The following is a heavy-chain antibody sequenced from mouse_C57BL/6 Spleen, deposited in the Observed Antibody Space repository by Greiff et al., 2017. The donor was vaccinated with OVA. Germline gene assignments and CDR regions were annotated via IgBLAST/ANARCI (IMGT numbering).Heavy chain of an antibody. CDR3: ARQEEYEAWFAY. J-gene: IGHJ3*01. CDR1: GFSLTSYG. D-gene: IGHD2-3*01. V-gene: IGHV2-6-1*01. Sequence: VQGVESGPGLVAPSQSLSITCTVSGFSLTSYGVHWVRQPPGKGLEWLVVIWSDGSTTYNSALKSRQSNSKDNSKSQVFLKMNSLQTNDTAMYDCARQEEYEAWFAYWGQGTLVTVSA. CDR2: IWSDGST.